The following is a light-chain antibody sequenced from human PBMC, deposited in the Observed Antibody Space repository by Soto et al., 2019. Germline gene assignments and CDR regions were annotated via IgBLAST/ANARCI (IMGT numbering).Light chain of an antibody. CDR1: QSIDSRY. CDR3: QQYGSSPWT. Sequence: EIVLTQSPGLLSLSPGERATLSCRASQSIDSRYLGWYQQKPGQTPRLLIYGASGRATGIPDRFSGSGSGTDFTLTISRLEPEDFAVYYCQQYGSSPWTFGQGTKVDFK. CDR2: GAS. J-gene: IGKJ1*01. V-gene: IGKV3-20*01.